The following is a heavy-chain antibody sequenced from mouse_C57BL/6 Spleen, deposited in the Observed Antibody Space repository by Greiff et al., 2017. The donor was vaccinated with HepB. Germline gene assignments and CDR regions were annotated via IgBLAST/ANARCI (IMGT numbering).Heavy chain of an antibody. CDR3: ARRVTGSFAY. CDR1: GFTFSDYY. CDR2: ISNGGGST. D-gene: IGHD4-1*01. J-gene: IGHJ3*01. Sequence: VHLVESGGGLVQPGGSLKLSCAASGFTFSDYYMYWVRQTPEKRLEWVAYISNGGGSTYYPDTVKGRFTISRDNAKNTLYLQMSRLKSEDTAMYYCARRVTGSFAYWGQGTLVTVSA. V-gene: IGHV5-12*01.